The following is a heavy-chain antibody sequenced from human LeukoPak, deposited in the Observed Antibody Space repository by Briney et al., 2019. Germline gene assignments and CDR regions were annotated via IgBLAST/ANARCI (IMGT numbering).Heavy chain of an antibody. D-gene: IGHD6-6*01. J-gene: IGHJ1*01. CDR2: VSGSGGVT. CDR1: GFTFSKYA. Sequence: GGSLRLSCGASGFTFSKYAMSWVRQAPGKGLEWVSGVSGSGGVTYYADSVKGRFTITRDNSKNTLHLQMNSLRAEDTAVYYCATFLAVIAARDSLYFQHWGQGTLVSVSS. CDR3: ATFLAVIAARDSLYFQH. V-gene: IGHV3-23*01.